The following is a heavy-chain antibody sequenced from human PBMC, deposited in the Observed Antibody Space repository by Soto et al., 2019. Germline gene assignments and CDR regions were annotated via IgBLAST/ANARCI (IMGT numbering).Heavy chain of an antibody. Sequence: PSETLSLTCTVSDGSVSSGSYYWSWIRQPPGKGLEWIGYIYYSGSTNYNPSLKSRVTISVDTSKNQFSLKLSSVTAADTAVYYCARGASSGYYQFDYWGQGTLVTVSS. J-gene: IGHJ4*02. CDR1: DGSVSSGSYY. CDR3: ARGASSGYYQFDY. V-gene: IGHV4-61*01. CDR2: IYYSGST. D-gene: IGHD3-22*01.